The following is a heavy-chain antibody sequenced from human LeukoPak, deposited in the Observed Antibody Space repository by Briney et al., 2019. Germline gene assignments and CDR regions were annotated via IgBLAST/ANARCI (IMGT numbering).Heavy chain of an antibody. V-gene: IGHV3-20*04. CDR2: INWNGGST. Sequence: WGSLRLSCAASGFTFDDYAMNWVRQAPGKGLEWVSGINWNGGSTYFRDSVKGRFTISRDNAKNSLYLQMNSLRAEDTALYYCARVKGSGYRNSIDYWGQGTLVTVSS. D-gene: IGHD3-3*01. CDR1: GFTFDDYA. CDR3: ARVKGSGYRNSIDY. J-gene: IGHJ4*02.